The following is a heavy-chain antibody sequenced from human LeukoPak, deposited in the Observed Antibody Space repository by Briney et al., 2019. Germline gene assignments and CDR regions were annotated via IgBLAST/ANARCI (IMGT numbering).Heavy chain of an antibody. D-gene: IGHD6-13*01. CDR2: IYYSGST. J-gene: IGHJ5*02. CDR1: GGSISSYY. CDR3: ARETSAGPFDR. V-gene: IGHV4-59*01. Sequence: SETLSLTCTVSGGSISSYYWSWIRQPPGKGLEWIGYIYYSGSTNYNPSLKGRVTISVDTSKNQFSLKLSSVTAADTAVYYCARETSAGPFDRWGQGTLVTVSS.